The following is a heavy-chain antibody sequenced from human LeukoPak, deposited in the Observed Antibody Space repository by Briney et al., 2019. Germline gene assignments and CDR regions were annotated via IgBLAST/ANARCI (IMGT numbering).Heavy chain of an antibody. CDR1: GGSISSYY. CDR3: ARDQRWLQLDY. V-gene: IGHV4-4*07. D-gene: IGHD5-24*01. J-gene: IGHJ4*02. CDR2: IYTSGST. Sequence: PETLSLTXTVSGGSISSYYWSWIRQPAGKGLEWIGRIYTSGSTNYNPSLKSRVTMSVDTSKNQFSLKLSSVTAADTAVYYCARDQRWLQLDYWGQGSLVTVSS.